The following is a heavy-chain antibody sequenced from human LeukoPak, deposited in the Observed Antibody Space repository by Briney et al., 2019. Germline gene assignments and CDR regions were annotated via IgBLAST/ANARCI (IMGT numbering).Heavy chain of an antibody. D-gene: IGHD3-3*01. Sequence: SVKVSCKASGGTFSSYAISWVRQAPGQGLEWIGRIIPIFGIANYAQKFQGRVTITADKSTSTAYMELSSLRSEDTAVYYCAGPLEFGIFGVATTPPDVWGQGTTVTVSS. CDR2: IIPIFGIA. CDR3: AGPLEFGIFGVATTPPDV. J-gene: IGHJ6*02. CDR1: GGTFSSYA. V-gene: IGHV1-69*04.